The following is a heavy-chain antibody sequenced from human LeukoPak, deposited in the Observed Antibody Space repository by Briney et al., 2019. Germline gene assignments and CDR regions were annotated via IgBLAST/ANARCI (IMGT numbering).Heavy chain of an antibody. CDR2: IIPIFGTA. Sequence: SVKVSCKASGGTFSSYAISWVRQAPGQGLEWMGGIIPIFGTANYAQKFQGRVTITADESTSTAYMELSSLRSEDTAVYYCAGGITMVRPDAFDIWGQGTMVTVSS. J-gene: IGHJ3*02. CDR3: AGGITMVRPDAFDI. CDR1: GGTFSSYA. V-gene: IGHV1-69*13. D-gene: IGHD3-10*01.